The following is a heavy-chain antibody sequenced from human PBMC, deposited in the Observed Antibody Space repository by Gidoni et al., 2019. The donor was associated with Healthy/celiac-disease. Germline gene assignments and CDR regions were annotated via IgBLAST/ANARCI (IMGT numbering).Heavy chain of an antibody. J-gene: IGHJ6*02. CDR3: AKDVQLSPYYYYGMDV. D-gene: IGHD2-2*01. V-gene: IGHV3-30*18. CDR1: GFPFSSSG. CDR2: ISYDGSNK. Sequence: QVQLVESGGGVVQPGRSLRLSCPASGFPFSSSGMHWVRQAPGKGLEWVAVISYDGSNKYYADSVKGRFTISRDNSKNTLYLQMNSLRAEDTAVYYCAKDVQLSPYYYYGMDVWGQGTTVTVSS.